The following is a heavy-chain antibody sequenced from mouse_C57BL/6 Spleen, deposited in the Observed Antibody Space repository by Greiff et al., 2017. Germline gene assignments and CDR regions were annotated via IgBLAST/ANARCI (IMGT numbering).Heavy chain of an antibody. V-gene: IGHV5-16*01. D-gene: IGHD4-1*02. CDR2: INYDGSST. CDR1: GFTFSDYY. CDR3: ARVNWLYYFDY. J-gene: IGHJ2*01. Sequence: EVQRVESEGGLVQPGSSMKLSCTASGFTFSDYYMAWVRQVPEKGLEWVANINYDGSSTYYLDSLKSRFIISRDNAKNILYLQMSSLKSEDTATYYCARVNWLYYFDYWGQGTTLTVSS.